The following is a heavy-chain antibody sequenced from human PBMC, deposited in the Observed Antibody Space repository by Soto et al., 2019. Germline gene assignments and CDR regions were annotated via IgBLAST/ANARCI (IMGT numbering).Heavy chain of an antibody. CDR3: ARESGGATATLDYYYFYMDV. CDR1: GDTFTGYY. V-gene: IGHV1-2*04. J-gene: IGHJ6*03. Sequence: QVQLVQSGAEVKKPGASVTVSCRASGDTFTGYYMHWVRQAPGQGLEWMGWINPNSGVTKYAQKFQGWVTMTRDTSIRTVYMELSRLRSDDTAVYYCARESGGATATLDYYYFYMDVWATGTTVTVSS. CDR2: INPNSGVT. D-gene: IGHD5-12*01.